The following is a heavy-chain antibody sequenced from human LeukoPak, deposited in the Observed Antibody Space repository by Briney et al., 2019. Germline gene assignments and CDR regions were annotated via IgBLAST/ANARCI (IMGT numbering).Heavy chain of an antibody. V-gene: IGHV3-23*01. D-gene: IGHD2-15*01. CDR3: AKDRGRIYYYYGMDV. Sequence: GASLRLSCAASGFTFSSDAMSWVRQAPGKGLEWVSAISGSGGSTYYADSVKGRFTISRDNSKSTLYLQMNSLRAEDTAVYYCAKDRGRIYYYYGMDVWGQGTTVTVSS. CDR1: GFTFSSDA. J-gene: IGHJ6*02. CDR2: ISGSGGST.